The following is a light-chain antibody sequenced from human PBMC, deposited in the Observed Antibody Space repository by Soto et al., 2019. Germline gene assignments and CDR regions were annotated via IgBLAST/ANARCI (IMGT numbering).Light chain of an antibody. CDR3: QQANSFPHT. CDR2: TGS. J-gene: IGKJ4*01. V-gene: IGKV1-12*01. CDR1: QGISNW. Sequence: DIQMTQSASSVSASVGDRVSITCRASQGISNWLAWYQQKPGRAPKLLIYTGSSLQSGVPSRFSGTGSGTDFTLTISSLQPEDVATNYCQQANSFPHTFGGGTKVEIK.